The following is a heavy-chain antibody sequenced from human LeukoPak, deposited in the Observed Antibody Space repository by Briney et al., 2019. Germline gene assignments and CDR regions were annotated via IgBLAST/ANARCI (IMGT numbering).Heavy chain of an antibody. J-gene: IGHJ4*02. V-gene: IGHV3-23*01. D-gene: IGHD6-19*01. CDR3: AKGSGWYDTPFDY. Sequence: GGSLRLSCVASGFTFSSYAMSWVRQAPGKGLEWVSAISGSGGSTYYADSVKGRFTISRDNSKNTLYLQMNSLRAEDTAVYYCAKGSGWYDTPFDYWGQGTLVTVSS. CDR1: GFTFSSYA. CDR2: ISGSGGST.